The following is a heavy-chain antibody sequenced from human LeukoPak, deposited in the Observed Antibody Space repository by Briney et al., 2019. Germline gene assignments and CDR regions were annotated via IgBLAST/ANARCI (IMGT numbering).Heavy chain of an antibody. J-gene: IGHJ4*02. Sequence: GGSLRLSCAASGFTFSSYGMHWVRQAPGKGLEWVAVISYDGSNKYYADSVRGRFTISRDNTKNTLYLQMDSLRAEDTAVYYCAKEGSSWYTPYYFDYWGQGTLVTVSS. D-gene: IGHD6-13*01. CDR1: GFTFSSYG. CDR2: ISYDGSNK. V-gene: IGHV3-30*18. CDR3: AKEGSSWYTPYYFDY.